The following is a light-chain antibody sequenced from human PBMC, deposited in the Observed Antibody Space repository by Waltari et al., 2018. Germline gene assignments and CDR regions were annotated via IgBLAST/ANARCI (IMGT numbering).Light chain of an antibody. V-gene: IGLV3-21*03. CDR3: QVWDRTGDHVI. Sequence: YVLTQPPSVSVTPGRTARIPCGGNNIGRKTVHWNQQKPGQAPVLVVYEDKERPPGIPERFSASNAGNTATLTISGVAAGDEADYYCQVWDRTGDHVIFGGGTKLTVL. CDR1: NIGRKT. CDR2: EDK. J-gene: IGLJ2*01.